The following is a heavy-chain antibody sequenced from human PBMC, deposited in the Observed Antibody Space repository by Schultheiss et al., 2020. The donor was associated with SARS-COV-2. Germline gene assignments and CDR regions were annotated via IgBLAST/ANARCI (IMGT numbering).Heavy chain of an antibody. D-gene: IGHD6-13*01. CDR2: ISYDGSNK. Sequence: GGSLRLSCAASGFTFSSYAMHWVRQAPGKGLEWVAVISYDGSNKYYADSVKGRFTISRDNSKNTLYLQMNSLRAEDTAVYYCARDFTAAAGGKYYYYYGMDVWGQGTTVTVSS. CDR1: GFTFSSYA. V-gene: IGHV3-30-3*01. J-gene: IGHJ6*02. CDR3: ARDFTAAAGGKYYYYYGMDV.